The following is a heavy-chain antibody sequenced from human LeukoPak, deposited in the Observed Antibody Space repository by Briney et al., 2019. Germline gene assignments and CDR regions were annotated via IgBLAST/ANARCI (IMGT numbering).Heavy chain of an antibody. V-gene: IGHV1-69*05. Sequence: SVKVACKASGGTFSSYAISWVRQAPGQGLEWMGRIISIFGTRDYARKFQGRVTITTDESTSTAYMELSSLRSEDTAVYYCARERPPGDSSSWYLEGYFDFWGQGTLVTVSS. CDR3: ARERPPGDSSSWYLEGYFDF. CDR1: GGTFSSYA. D-gene: IGHD6-13*01. CDR2: IISIFGTR. J-gene: IGHJ4*02.